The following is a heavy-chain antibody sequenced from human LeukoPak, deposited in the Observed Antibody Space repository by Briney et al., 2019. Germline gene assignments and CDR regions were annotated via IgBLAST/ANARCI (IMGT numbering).Heavy chain of an antibody. D-gene: IGHD6-13*01. CDR3: ARQLAAAGMVDFDY. J-gene: IGHJ4*02. CDR1: GYTFTSYG. V-gene: IGHV1-18*01. Sequence: ASVKVSCKASGYTFTSYGISWVRQAPGQGLEWMGWISAYNGNTNYAQKLQGRVTMTTDTSTSTAYMELRSLRSDDTAVYYCARQLAAAGMVDFDYWGQGTLVTVSS. CDR2: ISAYNGNT.